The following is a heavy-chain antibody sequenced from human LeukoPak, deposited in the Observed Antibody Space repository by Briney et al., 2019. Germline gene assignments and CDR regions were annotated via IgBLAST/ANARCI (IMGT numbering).Heavy chain of an antibody. J-gene: IGHJ3*02. V-gene: IGHV3-20*04. CDR2: ITWTGGST. CDR1: GFTFDDYG. Sequence: PGGSLRLSCAASGFTFDDYGMTWVRQAPGKGLEWVSGITWTGGSTAYADSVKGRFTISRDNAKNSLYLQMNSLRAEDTALYYCARLRVVWDLDDAFDIWGKGTMVIVSS. D-gene: IGHD1-26*01. CDR3: ARLRVVWDLDDAFDI.